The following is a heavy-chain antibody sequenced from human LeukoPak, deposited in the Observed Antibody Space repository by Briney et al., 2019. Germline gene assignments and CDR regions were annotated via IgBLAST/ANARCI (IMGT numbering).Heavy chain of an antibody. CDR2: INPDGSAE. V-gene: IGHV3-7*01. CDR3: ARLFGGVTTFDY. J-gene: IGHJ4*02. Sequence: GGSLRLSCAASGFSISNYWMSWVRQGPGKELEWVASINPDGSAERYVDSVKGRFTISRDNAKNSMYLQMNSLSAEDTAPFYCARLFGGVTTFDYWGQGTLVTVSS. CDR1: GFSISNYW. D-gene: IGHD4-17*01.